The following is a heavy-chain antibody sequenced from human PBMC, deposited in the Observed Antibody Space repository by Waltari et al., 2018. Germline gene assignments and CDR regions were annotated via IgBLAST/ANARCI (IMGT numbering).Heavy chain of an antibody. V-gene: IGHV1-69*01. Sequence: QVQLVQSGAEVKKPGSSVKVSCKASGGTFSSYAISWVRQAPGQGLEWMGGIMPILGTANYAQKFQGRVTITADESTSTAYMELSSLRSEDTAVYYCAREKRGTYYYDSSGTGYFDYWGQGTLVTVSS. CDR2: IMPILGTA. J-gene: IGHJ4*02. CDR1: GGTFSSYA. D-gene: IGHD3-22*01. CDR3: AREKRGTYYYDSSGTGYFDY.